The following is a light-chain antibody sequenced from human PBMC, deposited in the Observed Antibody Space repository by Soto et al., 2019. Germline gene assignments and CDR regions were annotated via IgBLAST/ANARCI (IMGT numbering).Light chain of an antibody. V-gene: IGKV3-20*01. J-gene: IGKJ1*01. CDR2: GAS. CDR1: QIIRDTT. CDR3: QQYDSSPWT. Sequence: ETVLTQSPGTLSLSPGEQATPSGRAVQIIRDTTLAWYGQPLGQAPRLLIFGASKRASGIADRFSGSGSGTDFTLIISRLEPEDFALYYCQQYDSSPWTFGQGTKVEIK.